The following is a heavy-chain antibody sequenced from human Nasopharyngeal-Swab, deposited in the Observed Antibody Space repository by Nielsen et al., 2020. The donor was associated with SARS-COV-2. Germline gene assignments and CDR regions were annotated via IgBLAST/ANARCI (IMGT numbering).Heavy chain of an antibody. V-gene: IGHV3-33*01. D-gene: IGHD2-21*02. CDR2: IWYDGSSK. CDR1: GFSFTSFG. J-gene: IGHJ6*03. CDR3: ASHVSSPTAGYYYYYMDV. Sequence: GESLKISCAASGFSFTSFGMHWVRQAPGKGLEWVAIIWYDGSSKYYADSVRGRFTISRDNTRNTLYLQMTSLRAEDTAVYYCASHVSSPTAGYYYYYMDVWGNGTTVTVSS.